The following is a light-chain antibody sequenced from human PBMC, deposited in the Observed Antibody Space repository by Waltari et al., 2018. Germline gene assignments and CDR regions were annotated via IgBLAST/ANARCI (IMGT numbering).Light chain of an antibody. CDR1: QSVANY. J-gene: IGKJ4*01. CDR2: GAS. Sequence: VIFTQSPATLPLSPGERAPLSCRASQSVANYLAWYQQKPGQAPRLLIYGASNRPTGIPDRFSGTGSGTDFTLIISSLEPEDFAVYYCQRYSDSPPTFGGGTKVEIK. V-gene: IGKV3-11*01. CDR3: QRYSDSPPT.